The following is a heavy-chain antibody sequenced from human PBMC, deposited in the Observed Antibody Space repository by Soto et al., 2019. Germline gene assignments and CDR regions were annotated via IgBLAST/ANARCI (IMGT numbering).Heavy chain of an antibody. D-gene: IGHD1-1*01. V-gene: IGHV3-23*01. CDR2: ISGSGGST. Sequence: GGSLRLSWGASWCTFVSYARSWVRQAPGKGLEWVSAISGSGGSTYYADSVKGRFTISRDNSKNTLYLQMNSLRAEDTAVYYCTNRGGTTGTTHTSYYYYYYMDVWGKGTTVTVSS. CDR1: WCTFVSYA. J-gene: IGHJ6*03. CDR3: TNRGGTTGTTHTSYYYYYYMDV.